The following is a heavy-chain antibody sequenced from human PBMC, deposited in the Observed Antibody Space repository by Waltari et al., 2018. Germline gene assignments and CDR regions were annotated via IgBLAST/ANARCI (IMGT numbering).Heavy chain of an antibody. CDR2: IWYDGSEK. J-gene: IGHJ6*02. V-gene: IGHV3-33*01. CDR3: AVTTGGYDGMGV. Sequence: QVQLVESGGGVVKPGRSLRLSCAASGFSFSSFGMHWVRRAPGKGRVWGAIIWYDGSEKYYADSVKGRFTISRDNSKNTVDLQMNSLRAEDTAVYYCAVTTGGYDGMGVWGQGTTVTVSS. CDR1: GFSFSSFG. D-gene: IGHD6-13*01.